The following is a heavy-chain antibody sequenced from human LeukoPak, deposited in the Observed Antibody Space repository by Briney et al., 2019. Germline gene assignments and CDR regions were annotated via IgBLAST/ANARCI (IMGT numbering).Heavy chain of an antibody. Sequence: SETLSLTCAVYGASFRNYYWSWIRQTPGKGQEWIGEIDHSGTTNYNPSLKSRVTISLDTSKNQFSLKLSSVAAADTAVYYCARGPRRITMVRGVYYYMDVWGKGTTVTVSS. CDR2: IDHSGTT. V-gene: IGHV4-34*01. J-gene: IGHJ6*03. D-gene: IGHD3-10*01. CDR3: ARGPRRITMVRGVYYYMDV. CDR1: GASFRNYY.